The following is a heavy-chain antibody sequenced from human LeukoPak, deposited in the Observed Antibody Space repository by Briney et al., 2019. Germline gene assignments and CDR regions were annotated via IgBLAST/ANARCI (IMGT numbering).Heavy chain of an antibody. J-gene: IGHJ4*02. V-gene: IGHV1-46*01. CDR3: ARGAGVRYYFDY. CDR2: INPSGGST. D-gene: IGHD3-10*01. CDR1: GYTFTSNY. Sequence: RGASVKVSCKAFGYTFTSNYMHWVRQAPGQGLEWMGIINPSGGSTSYAQKFQGRVTMTRDTSTSTVYMELSSLRSEDTAVYYCARGAGVRYYFDYWGQGTLVTVSS.